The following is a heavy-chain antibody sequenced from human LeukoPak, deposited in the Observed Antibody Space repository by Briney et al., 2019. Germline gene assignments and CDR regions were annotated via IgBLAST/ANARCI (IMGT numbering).Heavy chain of an antibody. CDR3: ARVMEYYYYYMDV. CDR2: ISHGVSTI. Sequence: GGSLRLSCAASGFTFSSYEMNWVRQAPGKGLEWVSYISHGVSTIYYADSVKGRFTISRDNSKNSLYLQMNSLRAEDTAVYYCARVMEYYYYYMDVWGQGTMVTVSS. D-gene: IGHD3-10*01. V-gene: IGHV3-48*03. J-gene: IGHJ6*03. CDR1: GFTFSSYE.